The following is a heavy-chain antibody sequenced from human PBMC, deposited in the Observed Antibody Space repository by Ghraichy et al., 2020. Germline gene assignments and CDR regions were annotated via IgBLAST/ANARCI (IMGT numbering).Heavy chain of an antibody. Sequence: LTCAASGFTFSSYAMSWVRQAPGKGLEWVSAISGSGGSTYYADSVKGRFTISRDNSKNTLYLQMNSLRAEDTAVYNCAKFRGDSSSWKNYYYGMDVWGQRTTVTVSS. V-gene: IGHV3-23*01. CDR2: ISGSGGST. D-gene: IGHD6-19*01. CDR3: AKFRGDSSSWKNYYYGMDV. J-gene: IGHJ6*02. CDR1: GFTFSSYA.